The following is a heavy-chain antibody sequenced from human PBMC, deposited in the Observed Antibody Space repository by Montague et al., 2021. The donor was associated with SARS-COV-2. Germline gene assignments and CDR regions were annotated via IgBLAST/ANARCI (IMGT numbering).Heavy chain of an antibody. Sequence: SETLSLTCTVSGGSISSYYWSWIRQPPGKGLEWIGYIYYSGSTNYNPSFKSRVTISVDTSKNQFSLKLSSVTAADTAVYYCARDKGLTIFGVVKSPGAFDIWGQGTMVTVSS. J-gene: IGHJ3*02. CDR1: GGSISSYY. D-gene: IGHD3-3*01. CDR2: IYYSGST. CDR3: ARDKGLTIFGVVKSPGAFDI. V-gene: IGHV4-59*01.